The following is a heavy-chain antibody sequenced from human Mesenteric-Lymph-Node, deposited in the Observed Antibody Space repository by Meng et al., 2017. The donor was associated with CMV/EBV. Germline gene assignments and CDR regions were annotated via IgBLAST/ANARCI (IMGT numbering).Heavy chain of an antibody. CDR2: ISSSGRTI. CDR3: ARGDATPNYYYYYGMDV. V-gene: IGHV3-48*03. CDR1: GFTFSRYE. Sequence: GESLKISCAASGFTFSRYEMNWVRQAPGKGLEWVSYISSSGRTIYYADSVKGRFTISRDNAKNSLYLQMNSLRTEDTAVYYCARGDATPNYYYYYGMDVWGQGTTVTVSS. J-gene: IGHJ6*02. D-gene: IGHD2-15*01.